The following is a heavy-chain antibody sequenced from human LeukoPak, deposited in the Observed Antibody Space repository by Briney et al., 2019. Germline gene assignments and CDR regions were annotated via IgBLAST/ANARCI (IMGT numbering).Heavy chain of an antibody. CDR2: INHSGST. V-gene: IGHV4-34*01. J-gene: IGHJ4*02. CDR3: ARASGSDYYGSENYDY. Sequence: PSETLSLTCAVYGGSFSGYYWSWIRQPPGKGLEWIGEINHSGSTNYNPSLKSRVTISVDTSKNQFSLKLSSVTAADTAVYYCARASGSDYYGSENYDYWGQGTLVTVSS. D-gene: IGHD3-10*01. CDR1: GGSFSGYY.